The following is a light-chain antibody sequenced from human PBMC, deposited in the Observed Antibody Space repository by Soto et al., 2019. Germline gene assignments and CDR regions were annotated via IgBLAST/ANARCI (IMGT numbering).Light chain of an antibody. CDR3: QQYNSYPRT. V-gene: IGKV1-16*01. J-gene: IGKJ1*01. Sequence: DIQMTQSPSSLSVSVGDRXTITXRASQDIGSSLGWFQQKPGKAPKSLIYAASTLQVGVPSRFSSSGSGTDFILTISSLQPEDFATYYCQQYNSYPRTFGQGTKVEIK. CDR2: AAS. CDR1: QDIGSS.